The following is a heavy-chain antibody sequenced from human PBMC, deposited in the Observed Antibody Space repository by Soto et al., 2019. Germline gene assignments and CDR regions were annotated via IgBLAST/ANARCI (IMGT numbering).Heavy chain of an antibody. CDR1: GGSISSGGYY. D-gene: IGHD3-22*01. CDR3: ARAYYYDSSGYPPNPEYYYYYGMDV. J-gene: IGHJ6*02. V-gene: IGHV4-31*03. CDR2: IYYSGST. Sequence: QVQLQESGPGLVKPSQTLSLTCTVSGGSISSGGYYWSWIRQHPGKGLEWIGYIYYSGSTYYNPSLKSRVTISVDTSKNQFSLKLSSVTAADTAVYYCARAYYYDSSGYPPNPEYYYYYGMDVWGQGTTVTVSS.